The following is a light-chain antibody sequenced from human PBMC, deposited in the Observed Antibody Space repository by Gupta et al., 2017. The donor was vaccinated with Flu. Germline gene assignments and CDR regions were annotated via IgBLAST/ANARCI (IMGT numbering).Light chain of an antibody. V-gene: IGKV1-5*03. CDR1: QSISRL. J-gene: IGKJ2*01. CDR2: KTS. Sequence: DIQMTQFPSTLSASVEDRVTITCRASQSISRLLAWYQQKPGKAPKILIYKTSSLKSGVPSRFSGSRSGTEFTLTINSLQPDDSATYYCQFPHTFGQGTKLEIK. CDR3: QFPHT.